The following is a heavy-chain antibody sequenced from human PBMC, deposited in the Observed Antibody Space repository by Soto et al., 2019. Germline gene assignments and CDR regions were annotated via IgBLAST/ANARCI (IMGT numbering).Heavy chain of an antibody. CDR3: ARDTGSGLRVEPGIFEY. V-gene: IGHV1-3*01. J-gene: IGHJ4*02. CDR2: INADNGDS. CDR1: GYAFTSYT. D-gene: IGHD1-26*01. Sequence: QVQLVQSGAEVKKPGASVKVSCNPSGYAFTSYTMHWVRQAPGQGLEWMGWINADNGDSKYSQKFQGRVTITGDTSGSIAYMELSRLRSEATAVYYCARDTGSGLRVEPGIFEYWGQGTLVTVSS.